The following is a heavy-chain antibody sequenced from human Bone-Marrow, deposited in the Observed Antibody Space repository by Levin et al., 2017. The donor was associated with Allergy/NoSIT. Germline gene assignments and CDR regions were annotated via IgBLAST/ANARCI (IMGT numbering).Heavy chain of an antibody. V-gene: IGHV4-59*01. Sequence: SQTLSLTCTVSGGSIDTYYWSWIRQPPGKGLEWIAYTHYTGSTNSNPSLKSRVIISLETSNNQFALQLKSVTAADTAVYYCARERRHTWWGYYYYYMDVWGKGTTVTVSS. CDR2: THYTGST. CDR3: ARERRHTWWGYYYYYMDV. CDR1: GGSIDTYY. J-gene: IGHJ6*03. D-gene: IGHD2-15*01.